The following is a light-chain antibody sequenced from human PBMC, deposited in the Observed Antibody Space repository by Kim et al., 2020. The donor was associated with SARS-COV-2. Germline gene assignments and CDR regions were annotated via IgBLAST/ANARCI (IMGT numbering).Light chain of an antibody. CDR2: TAS. CDR3: QQTSSAPRT. J-gene: IGKJ1*01. V-gene: IGKV1-39*01. CDR1: QDISSY. Sequence: DIQMTQSPSSLSASVGDRVTITCRASQDISSYLNWYQQKPGKAPKLLIYTASSLQSGVPSRFTGSGSETDFTLTITSLQPEDFATYYCQQTSSAPRTFGQGTKVDIK.